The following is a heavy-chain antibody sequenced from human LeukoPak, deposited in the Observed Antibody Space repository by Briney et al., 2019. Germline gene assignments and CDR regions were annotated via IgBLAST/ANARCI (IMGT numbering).Heavy chain of an antibody. CDR1: GGSFSGYY. J-gene: IGHJ6*03. V-gene: IGHV4-59*10. CDR3: ARANSSSWFDYYYYYMDV. CDR2: IYTSGST. Sequence: PSETLSLTCAVYGGSFSGYYWSWIRQPAGKGLEWIGRIYTSGSTNYNPSLKSRVTMSVDTSKNQFSLKLSSVTAADTAVYYCARANSSSWFDYYYYYMDVWGKGTTVTVSS. D-gene: IGHD6-13*01.